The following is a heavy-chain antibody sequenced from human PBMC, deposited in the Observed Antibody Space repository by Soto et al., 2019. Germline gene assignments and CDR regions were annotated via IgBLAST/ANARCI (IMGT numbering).Heavy chain of an antibody. V-gene: IGHV7-4-1*01. CDR2: INTNTGKP. D-gene: IGHD3-3*01. J-gene: IGHJ5*02. CDR3: ARDGPGLRFLEWLTIPPNWFDP. Sequence: GASVKVSCRAYGYTFTSYAMNRVRQAPGQGLEWMGWINTNTGKPTYAQGFTGRFVFSLDTSVSTAYLQICSLKAADTAVYYCARDGPGLRFLEWLTIPPNWFDPWGQGTLVTVSS. CDR1: GYTFTSYA.